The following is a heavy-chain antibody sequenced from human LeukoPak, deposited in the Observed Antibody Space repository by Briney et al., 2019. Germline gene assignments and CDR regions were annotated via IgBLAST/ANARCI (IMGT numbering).Heavy chain of an antibody. J-gene: IGHJ4*02. V-gene: IGHV4-38-2*01. Sequence: SETLSLTCAVSGYSISSGYYWGWIRQPPGKGLEWIVSIYHSGSTYYNPSLKSRVTISVDTSKNQFSLKLSSVTAADTAVYYCARHGGGYYYEFDYWGQGTLVTVSS. CDR3: ARHGGGYYYEFDY. CDR2: IYHSGST. CDR1: GYSISSGYY. D-gene: IGHD3-22*01.